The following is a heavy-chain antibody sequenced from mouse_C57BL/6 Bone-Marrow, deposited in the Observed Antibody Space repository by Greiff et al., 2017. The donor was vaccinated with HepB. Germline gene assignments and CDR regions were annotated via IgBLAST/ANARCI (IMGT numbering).Heavy chain of an antibody. CDR1: GYTFTSYW. CDR2: IYPGSGST. D-gene: IGHD1-1*01. J-gene: IGHJ4*01. CDR3: ASPYYYGSSLPYAMDY. Sequence: VQLQQPGAELVKPGASVKMSCKASGYTFTSYWITWVKQRPGQGLEWIGDIYPGSGSTNYNEKFKSKATLTVDTSSSTAYMQLSSLTSEDTAVYYWASPYYYGSSLPYAMDYWGQGTSVTVSS. V-gene: IGHV1-55*01.